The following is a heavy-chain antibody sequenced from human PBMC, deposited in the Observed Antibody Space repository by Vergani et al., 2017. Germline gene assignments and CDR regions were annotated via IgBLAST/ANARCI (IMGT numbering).Heavy chain of an antibody. J-gene: IGHJ4*02. Sequence: EVPLVPSGAAVKKPGDSLRISCKGSGYSFTSYWISWVRQMPGKGLEWMGRIDPSDSYTNYSPSFQGHVTISADKSISTAYLQWSSLKASDTAMYYCAKGRRVLPAAPFDYWGQGTLVTVSS. CDR1: GYSFTSYW. CDR2: IDPSDSYT. CDR3: AKGRRVLPAAPFDY. V-gene: IGHV5-10-1*03. D-gene: IGHD2-2*01.